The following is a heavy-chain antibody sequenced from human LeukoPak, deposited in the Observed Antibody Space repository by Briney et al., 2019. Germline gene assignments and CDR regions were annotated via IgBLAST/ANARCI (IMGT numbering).Heavy chain of an antibody. J-gene: IGHJ4*02. D-gene: IGHD3-10*01. CDR2: FTSSGGDT. Sequence: PGGSLRLSCAASGFTFSSYAMSWVRQAPGKGLEWVSVFTSSGGDTYYADSVKGRFTISRDNSKNTLYLYMNSLRADNTAVYYCAKDAVAPGSGGDFFDYWGRGTLVTVSS. CDR3: AKDAVAPGSGGDFFDY. CDR1: GFTFSSYA. V-gene: IGHV3-23*01.